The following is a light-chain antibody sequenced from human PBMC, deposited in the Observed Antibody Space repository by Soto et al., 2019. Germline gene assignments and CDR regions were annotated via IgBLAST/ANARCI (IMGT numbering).Light chain of an antibody. V-gene: IGKV1-39*01. CDR1: QSISSY. J-gene: IGKJ4*01. Sequence: DIQMTQSPSSLSASVGDRVTITCRASQSISSYLNWYQQKPGKAPKLLIYAASSLQSGVPSRFSGSGSGTDFTLTISSLQPEEFATDYCQQSYSTLTFGGVTKVDIK. CDR3: QQSYSTLT. CDR2: AAS.